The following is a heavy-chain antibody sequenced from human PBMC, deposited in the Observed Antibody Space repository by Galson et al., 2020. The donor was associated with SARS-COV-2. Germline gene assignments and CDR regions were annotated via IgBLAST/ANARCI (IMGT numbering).Heavy chain of an antibody. CDR1: GGSITSGGYS. CDR3: ARRYVSGLSPYWYLDL. V-gene: IGHV4-30-2*06. Sequence: SETLSLTCPVSGGSITSGGYSWTWIRQSPGKGLEWIGYVYQSGATHYNPSLKSRLTISMDRSKNQLSLKLTSVTAADTAVYYCARRYVSGLSPYWYLDLWGRGTLVTVSS. J-gene: IGHJ2*01. D-gene: IGHD3-16*01. CDR2: VYQSGAT.